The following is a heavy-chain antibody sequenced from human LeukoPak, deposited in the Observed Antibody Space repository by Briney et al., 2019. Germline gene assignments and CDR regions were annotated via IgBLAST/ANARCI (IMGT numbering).Heavy chain of an antibody. D-gene: IGHD1-14*01. CDR2: ISSGGSTI. Sequence: PGGSLRLSCAASGFTVSSNYMSWVRQAPGKGLEWVSYISSGGSTIYYADSVEGRFTISRDNAKNSLYLQMNSLRDEDTAVYYCVRDDAGTDHNYYGMDVWGQGTTVTVSS. V-gene: IGHV3-48*02. CDR3: VRDDAGTDHNYYGMDV. J-gene: IGHJ6*02. CDR1: GFTVSSNY.